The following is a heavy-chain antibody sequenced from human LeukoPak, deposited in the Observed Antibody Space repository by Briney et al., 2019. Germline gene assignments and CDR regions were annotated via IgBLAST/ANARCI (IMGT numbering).Heavy chain of an antibody. D-gene: IGHD6-19*01. Sequence: GGSLRLSCAASGFTFSGFELNWVRQAPGKGLEWISYISSSYRTIYYADSVKGRFTVSRDNTKNSIYLQMNSLRAEDTALYYCAKERSSGWPESFFDSWGQGTLVTVSS. J-gene: IGHJ4*02. CDR1: GFTFSGFE. V-gene: IGHV3-48*03. CDR2: ISSSYRTI. CDR3: AKERSSGWPESFFDS.